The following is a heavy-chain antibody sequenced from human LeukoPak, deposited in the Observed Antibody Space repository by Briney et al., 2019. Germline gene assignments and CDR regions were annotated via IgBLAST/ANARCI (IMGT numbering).Heavy chain of an antibody. CDR1: GGSFSGYY. J-gene: IGHJ5*02. V-gene: IGHV4-34*01. CDR3: ARDRRFHIVVVSAAIRGGWFDP. CDR2: INHSGST. D-gene: IGHD2-2*02. Sequence: SETLSLTCAVYGGSFSGYYWSWIRQPPGKGLEWIGEINHSGSTNYNPSLKSRVTISVDTSKNQFSLKLSSVTAADTAVYYCARDRRFHIVVVSAAIRGGWFDPWGQGTLVTVSS.